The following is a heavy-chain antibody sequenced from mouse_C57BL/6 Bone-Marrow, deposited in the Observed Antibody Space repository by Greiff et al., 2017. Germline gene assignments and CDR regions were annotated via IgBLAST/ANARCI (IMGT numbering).Heavy chain of an antibody. CDR3: TPRLAGGYYAMDY. Sequence: EVQRVESGAELVRPGASVKLSCTASGFNIKDDYMHWVKQRPEQGLEWIGWIDPENGDTEYASKFQGKATITADTSSNTAYLQLSSLTSEDTAVYYCTPRLAGGYYAMDYWGQGTSVTVSS. D-gene: IGHD6-1*01. CDR1: GFNIKDDY. V-gene: IGHV14-4*01. J-gene: IGHJ4*01. CDR2: IDPENGDT.